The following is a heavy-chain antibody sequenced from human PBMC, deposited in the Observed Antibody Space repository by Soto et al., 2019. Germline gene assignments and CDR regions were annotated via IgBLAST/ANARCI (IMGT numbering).Heavy chain of an antibody. CDR1: GGSISSSSYY. D-gene: IGHD5-12*01. J-gene: IGHJ5*02. V-gene: IGHV4-39*01. Sequence: PWETLSLTCTVSGGSISSSSYYWGWIRQPPGKGLEWIGSIYYSGSTYYNPSLKSRVTISVDTSKNQFSLKLSSVTAADTAVYYCARLYVATGDNWFDPWGQGTLVTVSS. CDR2: IYYSGST. CDR3: ARLYVATGDNWFDP.